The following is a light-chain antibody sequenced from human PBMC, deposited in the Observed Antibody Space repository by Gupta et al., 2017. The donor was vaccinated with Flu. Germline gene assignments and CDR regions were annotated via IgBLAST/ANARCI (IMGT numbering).Light chain of an antibody. CDR1: SSNIGSKY. V-gene: IGLV1-47*01. CDR2: RNN. CDR3: AAWDDSLSAHVV. Sequence: QSVLTQPPSASGTPGQRVTLPCSGSSSNIGSKYVYWYQQLPGTAPKLLIYRNNQRPAGVPDRFAGSKSGTSASLAISGLRSEDEADYYCAAWDDSLSAHVVFGGGTKLTVL. J-gene: IGLJ2*01.